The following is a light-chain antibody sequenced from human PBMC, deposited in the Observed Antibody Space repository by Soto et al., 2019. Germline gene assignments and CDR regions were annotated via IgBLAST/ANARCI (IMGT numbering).Light chain of an antibody. CDR2: AAS. CDR3: QKYNSAPRT. Sequence: DIQMTQSPSSLSASVGDRVTITCRASQGISNYLAWYQQKPGKVPKLLIYAASTLQSGVPSRFSGSGSGTDFTLTISNLQPEDVANYYCQKYNSAPRTFGQGTNVEIK. V-gene: IGKV1-27*01. J-gene: IGKJ1*01. CDR1: QGISNY.